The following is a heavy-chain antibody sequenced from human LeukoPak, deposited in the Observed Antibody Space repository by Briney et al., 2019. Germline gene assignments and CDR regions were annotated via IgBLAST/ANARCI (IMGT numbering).Heavy chain of an antibody. Sequence: SETLSLTCAVYGGSFSGYYWSWIRQPPRKGLEWNGEINHSVSTNYNPSLKSRVTISVDTSKNQFSLKLSSVTAADTAVYYCARGKTYGDYHFDYWGQGTLVTVSS. CDR3: ARGKTYGDYHFDY. CDR1: GGSFSGYY. J-gene: IGHJ4*02. CDR2: INHSVST. D-gene: IGHD4-17*01. V-gene: IGHV4-34*01.